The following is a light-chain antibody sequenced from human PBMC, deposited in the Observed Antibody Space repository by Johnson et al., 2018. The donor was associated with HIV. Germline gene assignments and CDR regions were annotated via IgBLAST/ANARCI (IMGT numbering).Light chain of an antibody. V-gene: IGLV1-51*01. CDR2: DNN. CDR3: GTWDNSLSAFYV. J-gene: IGLJ1*01. CDR1: SSNIGNNY. Sequence: QSVLTQPPSVSAAPGQKVTISCSGSSSNIGNNYVSWYQQLPGTAPKLLIYDNNKRPSGIPDRFSGSKSGPSATLGITGLQTGDEADYYCGTWDNSLSAFYVFGTGTKVTVL.